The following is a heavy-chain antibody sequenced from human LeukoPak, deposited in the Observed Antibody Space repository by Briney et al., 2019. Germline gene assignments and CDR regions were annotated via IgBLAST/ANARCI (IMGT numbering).Heavy chain of an antibody. V-gene: IGHV3-23*01. J-gene: IGHJ4*02. CDR3: ATWRTSVTTFDY. Sequence: GGSLRLSCAASGFTFSTYGMSWVRQAPGKGLEWVSAISGSSGVTTYYADSVKGRFTISRDNSKNTLYLQMNSLRVDDTAVCYCATWRTSVTTFDYWGQGTLVTVSS. CDR2: ISGSSGVTT. D-gene: IGHD4-17*01. CDR1: GFTFSTYG.